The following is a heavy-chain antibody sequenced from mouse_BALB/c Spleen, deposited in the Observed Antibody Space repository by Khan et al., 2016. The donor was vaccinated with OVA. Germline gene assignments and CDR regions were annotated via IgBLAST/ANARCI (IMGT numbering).Heavy chain of an antibody. CDR3: ARTGYYYFDY. J-gene: IGHJ2*02. D-gene: IGHD2-3*01. V-gene: IGHV5-17*02. Sequence: EVELVESGGGLVQTGGPRKLSCAASGFTFSGFGMHWVRQAPEKGLEWVAYISSGSNSIYYADTVKGRFTISRDNPKKTLFLQMTSLRSDDTAIXDCARTGYYYFDYWGQGTSLTVSS. CDR1: GFTFSGFG. CDR2: ISSGSNSI.